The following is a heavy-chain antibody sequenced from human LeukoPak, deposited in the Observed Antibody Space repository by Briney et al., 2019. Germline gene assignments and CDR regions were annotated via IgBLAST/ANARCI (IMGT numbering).Heavy chain of an antibody. CDR2: INRDGSEK. J-gene: IGHJ4*02. D-gene: IGHD5-18*01. V-gene: IGHV3-7*04. Sequence: GGSLRLSCAASGFPFSNFWMSWVRQAPGKGLEWVANINRDGSEKNYVGSVKGRFTISRDNAKNSLYLQMNSLRAEDTAVYYCARAPRGYSYGSSHFDYWGQGTLVTVSS. CDR3: ARAPRGYSYGSSHFDY. CDR1: GFPFSNFW.